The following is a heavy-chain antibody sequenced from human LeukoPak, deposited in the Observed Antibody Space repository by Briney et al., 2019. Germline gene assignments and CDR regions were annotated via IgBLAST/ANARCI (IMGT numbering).Heavy chain of an antibody. CDR1: GFTLSSYS. V-gene: IGHV3-21*01. CDR3: AREGGPGSSYYYDSSGYFYDY. J-gene: IGHJ4*02. CDR2: ISSSSSYI. Sequence: PGGSLRLSCAASGFTLSSYSMNWVRQAPGKGLEWVSSISSSSSYIYYADSVKGRFTISRGNAKNSLYLQMNSLRAEDTAVYYCAREGGPGSSYYYDSSGYFYDYWGQGTLVTVSS. D-gene: IGHD3-22*01.